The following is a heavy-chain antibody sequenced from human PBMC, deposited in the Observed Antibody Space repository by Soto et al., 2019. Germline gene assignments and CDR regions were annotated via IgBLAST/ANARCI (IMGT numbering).Heavy chain of an antibody. CDR3: EKEKTSSTYDGLDV. J-gene: IGHJ6*02. Sequence: EVQLLESGGGLIHPGGSLRLSCAGSGFTFSDYGMSWVRQAPGKGLEWVSGITWGGSAYYAESVMCRCIISRDSSKNTLYLQIKSLRPDDTAIYYWEKEKTSSTYDGLDVWGQGTPVTVSS. CDR2: ITWGGSA. V-gene: IGHV3-23*01. CDR1: GFTFSDYG.